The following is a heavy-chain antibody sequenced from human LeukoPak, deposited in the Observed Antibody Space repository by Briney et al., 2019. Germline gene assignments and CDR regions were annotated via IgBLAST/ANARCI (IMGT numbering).Heavy chain of an antibody. Sequence: ASVKVSCKASGGTFSSYAISWVRQAPGQGLEWMGGIIPIFGTANYAQKFQGRVTITADESTSTAYMELTSLRSDDTAVYYCASFSPTTATFDYWGQGTLVTVSS. V-gene: IGHV1-69*13. D-gene: IGHD1-26*01. CDR1: GGTFSSYA. J-gene: IGHJ4*02. CDR3: ASFSPTTATFDY. CDR2: IIPIFGTA.